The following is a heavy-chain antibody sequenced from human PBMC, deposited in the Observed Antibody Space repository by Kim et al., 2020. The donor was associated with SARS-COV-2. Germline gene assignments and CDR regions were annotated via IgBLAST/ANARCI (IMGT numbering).Heavy chain of an antibody. D-gene: IGHD1-26*01. V-gene: IGHV1-18*01. J-gene: IGHJ3*02. CDR3: ARVLKVGAPTADAFDI. CDR2: IGVYNGNT. CDR1: RYIFTNYG. Sequence: ASVKVSCKASRYIFTNYGISWVRQAPGQGLVWMGWIGVYNGNTNYAQKFQGRVTMTTDTSTSTAYLELRSLRSDDTALYYCARVLKVGAPTADAFDIWGQETMVTVSS.